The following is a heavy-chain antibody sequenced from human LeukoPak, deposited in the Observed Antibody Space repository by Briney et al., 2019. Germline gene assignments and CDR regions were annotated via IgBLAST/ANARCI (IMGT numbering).Heavy chain of an antibody. CDR2: IYYSWST. J-gene: IGHJ5*02. CDR3: ARAGYCSSTSCYTSNWFDP. Sequence: SQTLSLTCTVSGGSISSGGYYWSWIRQHPGKGLEWIGYIYYSWSTYYNPSLKSRVTISVDTSKNQFSLKLSSVTAADTAVYYCARAGYCSSTSCYTSNWFDPWGQGTLVTVSS. D-gene: IGHD2-2*02. V-gene: IGHV4-31*03. CDR1: GGSISSGGYY.